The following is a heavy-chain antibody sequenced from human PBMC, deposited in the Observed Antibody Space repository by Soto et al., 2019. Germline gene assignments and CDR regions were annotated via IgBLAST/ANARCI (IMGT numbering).Heavy chain of an antibody. CDR1: GGSISSGDYY. CDR3: ARIDVQKDRPDYYYYYMDV. CDR2: IYYSGST. J-gene: IGHJ6*03. Sequence: PSETLSLTCTVSGGSISSGDYYWSWIRQPPGKGLEWIGYIYYSGSTYYNPSLKSRVTISVDTSKNQFSLKLSSVTAADTAVYYCARIDVQKDRPDYYYYYMDVWGKGITVTVSS. V-gene: IGHV4-61*08. D-gene: IGHD1-1*01.